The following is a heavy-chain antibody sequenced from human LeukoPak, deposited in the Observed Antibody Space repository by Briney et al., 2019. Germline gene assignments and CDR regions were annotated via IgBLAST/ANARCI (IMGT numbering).Heavy chain of an antibody. CDR3: ARARPSMWIDY. CDR2: ISSGSSYI. CDR1: GFIFSTYS. D-gene: IGHD5-12*01. V-gene: IGHV3-21*01. Sequence: GGSLRLSCAASGFIFSTYSMHWVRQAPGKGLEWVSSISSGSSYIYYADSVKGRFIISRDNHKSSLYLQMNSLRPEDTAVYYCARARPSMWIDYWGQGTLVTVSS. J-gene: IGHJ4*02.